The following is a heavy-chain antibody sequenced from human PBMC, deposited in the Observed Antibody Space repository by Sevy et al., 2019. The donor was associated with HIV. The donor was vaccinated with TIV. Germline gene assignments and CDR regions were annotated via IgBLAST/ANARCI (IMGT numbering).Heavy chain of an antibody. CDR1: GFTFSSYW. D-gene: IGHD2-15*01. CDR2: VNSDGSST. Sequence: LLRQSQTLSLTCAASGFTFSSYWMHWVRQAPGKGPVWVSGVNSDGSSTNYADSVKGRFTMSRDSAKNTLYLQMNSLRAEDTAVYFCVAANTWQDYWGQGTLVTVSS. J-gene: IGHJ4*02. V-gene: IGHV3-74*01. CDR3: VAANTWQDY.